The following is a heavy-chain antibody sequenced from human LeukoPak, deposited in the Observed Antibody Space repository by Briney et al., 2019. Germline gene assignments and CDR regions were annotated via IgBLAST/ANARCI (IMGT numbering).Heavy chain of an antibody. Sequence: SETLSLTCTVSGGSISSYYWSWIRQPPGKGLEWIGYIYYSGSTNYNPSLKSRVTISVDTSKNQFSLKLSSVTAADTAVYYCARLGSGYYLSYYYYYMDVWGKGTTVTVSS. D-gene: IGHD3-22*01. J-gene: IGHJ6*03. CDR2: IYYSGST. V-gene: IGHV4-59*12. CDR3: ARLGSGYYLSYYYYYMDV. CDR1: GGSISSYY.